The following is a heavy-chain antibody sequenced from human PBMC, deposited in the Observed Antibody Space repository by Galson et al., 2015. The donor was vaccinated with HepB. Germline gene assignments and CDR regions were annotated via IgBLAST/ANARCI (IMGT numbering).Heavy chain of an antibody. CDR1: GFTFSSYS. V-gene: IGHV3-21*01. Sequence: SLRLSCAASGFTFSSYSMNWVRQAPGKGLEWVSSISSSSSYIYYADSVKGRFTISRDNAKNSLYLQMNSLRAEDTAVYYCARERNYYDSKGGFDYWGQGTLVTVSS. J-gene: IGHJ4*02. D-gene: IGHD3-22*01. CDR3: ARERNYYDSKGGFDY. CDR2: ISSSSSYI.